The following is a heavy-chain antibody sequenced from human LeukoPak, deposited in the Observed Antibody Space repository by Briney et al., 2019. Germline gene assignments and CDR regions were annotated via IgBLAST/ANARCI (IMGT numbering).Heavy chain of an antibody. V-gene: IGHV3-23*01. CDR3: VYTVTTDFPDY. Sequence: GGSLRLSCAASGFTFTTYAMSWVRQAPGKGLEWVSAISGSGGSTYYADSVKGRLTISRDNSKNTLYLQMNSLRAEDTAVYYCVYTVTTDFPDYWGQGTLVTVSS. D-gene: IGHD4-17*01. J-gene: IGHJ4*02. CDR1: GFTFTTYA. CDR2: ISGSGGST.